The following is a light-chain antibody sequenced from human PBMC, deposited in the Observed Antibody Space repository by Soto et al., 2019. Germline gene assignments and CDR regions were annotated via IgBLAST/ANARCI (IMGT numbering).Light chain of an antibody. CDR1: QSVSSY. J-gene: IGKJ3*01. CDR2: DAS. CDR3: QQCNNWPFN. Sequence: EIVLTQSPAPLSLSPGVGATLSCRASQSVSSYLAWYQQKPGQVPRLLIYDASNRATGIPARFSGSGSGTDYTLTLSSLEPEDFAVYYCQQCNNWPFNFDPGTKVHIK. V-gene: IGKV3-11*01.